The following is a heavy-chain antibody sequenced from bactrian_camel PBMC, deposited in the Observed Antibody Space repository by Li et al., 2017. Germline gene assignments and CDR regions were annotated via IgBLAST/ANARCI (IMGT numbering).Heavy chain of an antibody. Sequence: HVQLVESGGGLVQPGGSLRLSCAASGFTFSSYWMYWVRQAPGKGLEWVASINSGNAGTTYYPDSVKGRFTISRDNAKNTVYLQMNSLKSEDTALYYCATRGEFTVAFGTGARGPRSPSP. CDR3: ATRGEFTVAFGT. CDR2: INSGNAGTT. V-gene: IGHV3S1*01. D-gene: IGHD4*01. CDR1: GFTFSSYW. J-gene: IGHJ4*01.